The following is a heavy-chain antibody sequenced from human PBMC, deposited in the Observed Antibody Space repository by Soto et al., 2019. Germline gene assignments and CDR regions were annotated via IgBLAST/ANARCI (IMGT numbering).Heavy chain of an antibody. Sequence: EVQLVESGGGLVQPGGSLRLSCAASGFTVSSNYMSWVRQAPGQGLEWVSVIYSGGSTYYADSVKGRFTISRDNSKNTLYLQMISLRAEDTAVYYCARGPVLRFLEWSDAFDIWGRGTMVTVSS. D-gene: IGHD3-3*01. CDR1: GFTVSSNY. CDR3: ARGPVLRFLEWSDAFDI. V-gene: IGHV3-66*01. CDR2: IYSGGST. J-gene: IGHJ3*02.